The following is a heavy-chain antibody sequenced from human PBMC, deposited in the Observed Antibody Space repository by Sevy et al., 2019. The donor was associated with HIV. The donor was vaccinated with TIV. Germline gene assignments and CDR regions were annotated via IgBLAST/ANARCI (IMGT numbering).Heavy chain of an antibody. V-gene: IGHV1-2*02. Sequence: ASVKVSCKASGYTFTGYYMHWVRQAPGQGLEWMGCINPNSGGTNYAQTFQGRVTMTRDTSISTAYMELSRLRSDDTAVYYCASYSGRPHHPYYYYYMDVWGKGTTVTVSS. CDR3: ASYSGRPHHPYYYYYMDV. CDR1: GYTFTGYY. D-gene: IGHD1-26*01. J-gene: IGHJ6*03. CDR2: INPNSGGT.